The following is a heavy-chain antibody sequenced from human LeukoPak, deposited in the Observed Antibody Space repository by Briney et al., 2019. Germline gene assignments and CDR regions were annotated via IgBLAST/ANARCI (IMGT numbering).Heavy chain of an antibody. CDR3: ARCESAYDPPDF. J-gene: IGHJ4*02. CDR2: ISYDGSNK. V-gene: IGHV3-30*03. D-gene: IGHD3-3*01. Sequence: GGSLRLSCAASGFTFSSYDMHWVRQAPGKGLAWVAVISYDGSNKYYADSVKGRFTVSRDASKNMLYLQMDSLRTEDTALYYCARCESAYDPPDFWGQGTLVTVSS. CDR1: GFTFSSYD.